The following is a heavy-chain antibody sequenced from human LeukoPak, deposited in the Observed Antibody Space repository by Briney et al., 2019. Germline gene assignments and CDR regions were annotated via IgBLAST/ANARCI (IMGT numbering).Heavy chain of an antibody. CDR1: GGSISSYY. D-gene: IGHD6-13*01. J-gene: IGHJ4*02. CDR3: ARAWQQLVLN. Sequence: SETLSLTCTVSGGSISSYYWSWIRQPPGKGLEWIGYIYYSGGTNYNPSLKSRVTISVDTSKNQFSLKLSSVTAADTAVYYCARAWQQLVLNWGQGTLVTVSS. V-gene: IGHV4-59*01. CDR2: IYYSGGT.